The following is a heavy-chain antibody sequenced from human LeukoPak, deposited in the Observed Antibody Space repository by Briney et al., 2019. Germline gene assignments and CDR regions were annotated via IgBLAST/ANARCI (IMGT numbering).Heavy chain of an antibody. CDR1: GYTFIDYY. CDR3: ARLALSGIDY. D-gene: IGHD1-1*01. J-gene: IGHJ4*02. Sequence: ASVKVSCKASGYTFIDYYMHWVRQAPGQGLEWMGRIDPKSGGTSCAQKFQGRVTMTMDTSITTAYMALNSLRSDDTAIYYCARLALSGIDYWGQGTLVTVSS. CDR2: IDPKSGGT. V-gene: IGHV1-2*02.